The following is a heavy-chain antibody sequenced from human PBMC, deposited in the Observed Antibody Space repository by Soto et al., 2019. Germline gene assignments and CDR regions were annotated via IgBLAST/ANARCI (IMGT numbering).Heavy chain of an antibody. Sequence: GASVKVSCKASGYTFTGYYMHWVRQAPGQGLEWMGWINPNSGGTNYVQKFQGRVTMTRDTSISTAYMELSRLRSDDTAVYYCAPGYSSGWYNYWGQGTLVTVSS. CDR1: GYTFTGYY. J-gene: IGHJ4*02. CDR2: INPNSGGT. CDR3: APGYSSGWYNY. V-gene: IGHV1-2*02. D-gene: IGHD6-19*01.